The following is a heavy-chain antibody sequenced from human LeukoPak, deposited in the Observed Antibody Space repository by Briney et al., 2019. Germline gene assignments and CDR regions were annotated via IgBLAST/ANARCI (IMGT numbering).Heavy chain of an antibody. V-gene: IGHV4-31*03. CDR2: IYYSGST. D-gene: IGHD2-2*01. J-gene: IGHJ5*02. CDR1: GGSISSGGYY. CDR3: ARDGEYCSSTSCYFDP. Sequence: PSQTLSLTCTVSGGSISSGGYYWSWIRQHPGKGLEWIGYIYYSGSTYYNPSLKSRLTISVDTSKKQFSLKLSSVTAADTALYYCARDGEYCSSTSCYFDPWGQGILVTISS.